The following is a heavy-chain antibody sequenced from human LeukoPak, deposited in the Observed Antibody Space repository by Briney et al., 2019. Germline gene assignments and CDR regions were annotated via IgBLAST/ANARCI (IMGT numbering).Heavy chain of an antibody. Sequence: GASVKVSCEASGDTFSRYAISWVRQAPGQGLEWMGGIIPIFGTANYAQKFQGRVTITADESTSTAYMELSSLRSEDTAVYYCARGRMAGTYVFDSWGQGTLVTVSS. CDR3: ARGRMAGTYVFDS. D-gene: IGHD6-19*01. CDR2: IIPIFGTA. V-gene: IGHV1-69*13. J-gene: IGHJ4*02. CDR1: GDTFSRYA.